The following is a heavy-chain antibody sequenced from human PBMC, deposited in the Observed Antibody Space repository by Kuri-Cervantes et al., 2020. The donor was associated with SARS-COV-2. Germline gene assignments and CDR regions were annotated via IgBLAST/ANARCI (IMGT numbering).Heavy chain of an antibody. CDR3: ARDVVTYGDYEDYGMDV. Sequence: GESLKISCAASGFTFSNAWMSWVRQAPGKGLEWVAVISYDGSNKYYADSVKGRFTISRHNSKNTLYLQMNSLRAEDTAVYYCARDVVTYGDYEDYGMDVWGQGTTVTVSS. CDR2: ISYDGSNK. D-gene: IGHD4-17*01. V-gene: IGHV3-30*01. J-gene: IGHJ6*02. CDR1: GFTFSNAW.